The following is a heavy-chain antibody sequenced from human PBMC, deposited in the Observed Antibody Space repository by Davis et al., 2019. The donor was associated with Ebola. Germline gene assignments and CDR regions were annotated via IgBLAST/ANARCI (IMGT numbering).Heavy chain of an antibody. V-gene: IGHV3-21*01. CDR3: ARERRWLQSPRPDY. Sequence: GGSLRLSCAASGFTFSSYSMNWVRQAPGKGLEWVSSISSSSSYIYYADSLKGRFTISRDNAKNSLYLQMNSLRAEDTAVYYCARERRWLQSPRPDYWGQGTLVTVSS. CDR2: ISSSSSYI. CDR1: GFTFSSYS. D-gene: IGHD5-24*01. J-gene: IGHJ4*02.